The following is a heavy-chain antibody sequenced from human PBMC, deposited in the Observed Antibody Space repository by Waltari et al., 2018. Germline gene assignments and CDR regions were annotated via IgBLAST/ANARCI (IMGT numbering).Heavy chain of an antibody. D-gene: IGHD1-1*01. CDR1: GGSIRSGGYY. CDR3: ARYPYANCYFDY. J-gene: IGHJ4*02. V-gene: IGHV4-31*03. Sequence: QVQLQESGPGLVKPSQTLSLTCTVSGGSIRSGGYYRSWIRQHPGKGLEWIGYIYYSGSTYYNPSLKSRVTISVDTSKNQFSLKLSSVTAADTAVYYCARYPYANCYFDYWGQGTLVTVSS. CDR2: IYYSGST.